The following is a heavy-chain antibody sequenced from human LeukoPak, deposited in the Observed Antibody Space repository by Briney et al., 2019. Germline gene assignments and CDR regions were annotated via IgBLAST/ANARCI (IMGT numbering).Heavy chain of an antibody. Sequence: ASVKVSCKASGYTFTSYGISWVGQAPGQGLEWMGWISAYNGNTNYAQKLQGRVTMTTDTSTSTAYMELRSLRSDDTAVYYCARTPQSYDFWSGYPAYYYYYYMDVWGKGTTVTVSS. CDR2: ISAYNGNT. CDR1: GYTFTSYG. D-gene: IGHD3-3*01. V-gene: IGHV1-18*01. CDR3: ARTPQSYDFWSGYPAYYYYYYMDV. J-gene: IGHJ6*03.